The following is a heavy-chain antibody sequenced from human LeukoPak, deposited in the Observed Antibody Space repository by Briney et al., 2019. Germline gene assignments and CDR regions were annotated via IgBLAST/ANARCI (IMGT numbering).Heavy chain of an antibody. J-gene: IGHJ4*02. D-gene: IGHD1-14*01. CDR2: ISSSSSYI. V-gene: IGHV3-21*01. CDR3: AREFRGNPGDFFDY. Sequence: GGSLRLSCAASGFTFSSYSMNWVRQAPGKGLEWVSSISSSSSYIYYADSVKGRFTISRDNAKNTLYLQMSSLRAEDTAVYYCAREFRGNPGDFFDYWGQGLLVTVSS. CDR1: GFTFSSYS.